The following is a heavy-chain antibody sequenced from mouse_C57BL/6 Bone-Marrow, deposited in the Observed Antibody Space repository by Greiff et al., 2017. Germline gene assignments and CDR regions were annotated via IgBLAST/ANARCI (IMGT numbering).Heavy chain of an antibody. J-gene: IGHJ4*01. CDR1: GFTFNTYA. CDR3: VRDLVWESSYAMDY. Sequence: EVMLVESGGGLVQPKGSLKLSCAASGFTFNTYAMHWVRQAPGKGLEWVARIRSKSSNYETYYADSVKDRFTISRGESQIMLYLQMNNLKTEDTAMYYGVRDLVWESSYAMDYWGQGTSVTVSS. D-gene: IGHD2-2*01. CDR2: IRSKSSNYET. V-gene: IGHV10-3*01.